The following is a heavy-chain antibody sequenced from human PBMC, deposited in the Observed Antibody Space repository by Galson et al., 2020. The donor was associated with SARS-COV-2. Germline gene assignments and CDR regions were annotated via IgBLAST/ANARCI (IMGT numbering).Heavy chain of an antibody. CDR1: GFNFDDYA. CDR2: FSWFTGVL. CDR3: AKDGRVAASGSPYFDS. J-gene: IGHJ4*02. V-gene: IGHV3-9*01. D-gene: IGHD6-13*01. Sequence: GGSLRLSCAASGFNFDDYAMHWVRQPPGKGLEWVSGFSWFTGVLGYADSVKGRFTISRDNAKNSLYLQMNSLRVEDTALYYCAKDGRVAASGSPYFDSWGQGTLVTVSS.